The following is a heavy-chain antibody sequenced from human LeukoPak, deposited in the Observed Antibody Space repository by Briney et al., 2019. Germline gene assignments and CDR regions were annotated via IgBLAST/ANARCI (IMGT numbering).Heavy chain of an antibody. D-gene: IGHD2/OR15-2a*01. CDR2: LKQDGSKK. V-gene: IGHV3-7*01. J-gene: IGHJ4*02. Sequence: GGSLRLSCAASGFTFTNYWMNWVRQAPGKGLEWVANLKQDGSKKNYVDSVKGRFTISRDNAKNSLYLQMNSLRVEDTAVYYCARERVTTTSFDYWGQGVLVTVSS. CDR3: ARERVTTTSFDY. CDR1: GFTFTNYW.